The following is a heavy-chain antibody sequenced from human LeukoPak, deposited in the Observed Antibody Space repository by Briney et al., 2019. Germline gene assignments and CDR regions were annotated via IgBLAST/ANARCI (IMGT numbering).Heavy chain of an antibody. Sequence: SETLSLTCAVYGGSFRGYYWGWIRQPPGKGLEWIGEINHSGSTNYNPSLKSRVTISVDTSKNQSSLKLSSVTAAAATVYYCASEQYCSRGSFFNGWFDPWGQGTLVTVSS. CDR1: GGSFRGYY. D-gene: IGHD2-15*01. CDR2: INHSGST. CDR3: ASEQYCSRGSFFNGWFDP. J-gene: IGHJ5*02. V-gene: IGHV4-34*01.